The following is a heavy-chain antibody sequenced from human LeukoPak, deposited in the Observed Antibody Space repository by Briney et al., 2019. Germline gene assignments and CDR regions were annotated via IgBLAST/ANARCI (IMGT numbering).Heavy chain of an antibody. J-gene: IGHJ3*02. D-gene: IGHD6-19*01. V-gene: IGHV3-48*03. Sequence: GGSPRLSCAASGFTFSIYEMNWVRQAPGKGLEWVSYISGSSRTIFYADSVKGRFTISRDNTKNSLYLQMNSLRAEDTAVYFCARDSVAVAGSDAFDICGQGTMVSVSS. CDR2: ISGSSRTI. CDR1: GFTFSIYE. CDR3: ARDSVAVAGSDAFDI.